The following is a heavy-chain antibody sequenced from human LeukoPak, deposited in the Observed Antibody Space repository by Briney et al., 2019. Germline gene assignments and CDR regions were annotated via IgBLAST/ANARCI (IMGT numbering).Heavy chain of an antibody. CDR2: ISGSGEST. Sequence: GGSLRLSCAACGFAFSSYAMSWLRQAPGKGLEWVSAISGSGESTYYADSVKGRFTISRDNSKNTLYLQMSTVRADDTAVYYCAKASYGSGSYYTSLADWGQGTLVTVSS. V-gene: IGHV3-23*01. D-gene: IGHD3-10*01. CDR3: AKASYGSGSYYTSLAD. CDR1: GFAFSSYA. J-gene: IGHJ4*02.